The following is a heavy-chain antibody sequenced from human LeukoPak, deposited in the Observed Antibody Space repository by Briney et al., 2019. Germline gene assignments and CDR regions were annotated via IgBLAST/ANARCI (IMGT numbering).Heavy chain of an antibody. CDR3: AKATGTLGN. CDR2: ISNNNGNT. D-gene: IGHD1-1*01. J-gene: IGHJ4*02. Sequence: GGSLRLSCAASGFTFSSYAMSWVRQAPGKGLEWVSTISNNNGNTYYAGSVKGRFTISRDNSKDTLYLQMNSLTAEDTAIYYCAKATGTLGNWGQGTLVTVSS. V-gene: IGHV3-23*01. CDR1: GFTFSSYA.